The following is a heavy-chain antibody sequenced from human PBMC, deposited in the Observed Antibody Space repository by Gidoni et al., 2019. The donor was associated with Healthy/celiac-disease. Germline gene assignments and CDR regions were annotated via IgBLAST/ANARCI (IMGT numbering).Heavy chain of an antibody. CDR3: ARDRTTVIRGDAFDI. CDR1: GFTFSSYG. V-gene: IGHV3-33*01. D-gene: IGHD4-17*01. CDR2: IWYDGSNK. J-gene: IGHJ3*02. Sequence: QVQLVESGGGVVQPGRSLRLSCAASGFTFSSYGMHWVRQAPGKGLEWVAVIWYDGSNKYYADSVKGRFTISRDNSKNTLYLQMNSLRAEDTAVYYCARDRTTVIRGDAFDIWGQGTMVTVSS.